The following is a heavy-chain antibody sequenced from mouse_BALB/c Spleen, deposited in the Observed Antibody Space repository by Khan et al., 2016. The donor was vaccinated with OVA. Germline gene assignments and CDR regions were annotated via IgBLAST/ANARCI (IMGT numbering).Heavy chain of an antibody. CDR3: ARSTWYFDD. J-gene: IGHJ1*01. Sequence: EVKLLESGPELEKPGASAKISCKASGYSFTGYNMNWVKQSNGKSLEWIGNIDPYYGGISYNQKFKGKATLTVDKSSSTAYMQLKSLTSEDSAVYYCARSTWYFDDWGAGTTVTVAS. CDR2: IDPYYGGI. CDR1: GYSFTGYN. V-gene: IGHV1-39*01.